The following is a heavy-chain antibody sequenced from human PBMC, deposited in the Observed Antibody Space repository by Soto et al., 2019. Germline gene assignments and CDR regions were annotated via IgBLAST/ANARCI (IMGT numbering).Heavy chain of an antibody. CDR2: ISSSSSTI. Sequence: GGSLRLSCAASGFTFSDYYMSWIRQAPGKGLEWVSYISSSSSTIYYADSVKGRFTISRDNAKNSLYLQMNSLRDEDTAVYYCARGITMVRGPSGMDVWGQGTTVTVSS. J-gene: IGHJ6*02. V-gene: IGHV3-11*04. CDR1: GFTFSDYY. D-gene: IGHD3-10*01. CDR3: ARGITMVRGPSGMDV.